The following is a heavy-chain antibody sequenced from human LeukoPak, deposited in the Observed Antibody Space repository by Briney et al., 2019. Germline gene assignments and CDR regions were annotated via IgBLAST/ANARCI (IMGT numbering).Heavy chain of an antibody. Sequence: WMGIIYPGDSDTRYSPSFQGQVTISADKSISTAYLQWSSLKASDTAMYYCARQEKGEAFDIWGQGTMVTVSS. CDR2: IYPGDSDT. J-gene: IGHJ3*02. CDR3: ARQEKGEAFDI. V-gene: IGHV5-51*01.